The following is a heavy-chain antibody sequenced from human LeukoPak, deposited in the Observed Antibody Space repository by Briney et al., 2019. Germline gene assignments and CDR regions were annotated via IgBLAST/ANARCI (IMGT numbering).Heavy chain of an antibody. CDR3: ARSPPRKPDDLLFVDWFDP. J-gene: IGHJ5*02. V-gene: IGHV3-11*01. Sequence: PGGSLRLSCAASGFTFSDYYMSWIRQAPGKGLEWVSYISSSGSTIYYADSVKGRFTISRDNAKNSLYLQMNSLRAEDTAVYYCARSPPRKPDDLLFVDWFDPWGQGTLVTVSS. CDR2: ISSSGSTI. CDR1: GFTFSDYY. D-gene: IGHD3-10*01.